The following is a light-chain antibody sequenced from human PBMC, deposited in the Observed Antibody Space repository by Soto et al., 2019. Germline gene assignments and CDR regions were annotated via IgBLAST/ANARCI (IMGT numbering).Light chain of an antibody. Sequence: DIVMTQAPDSLDLSLGERATINCKSSRSLLSSSNNKNFLAWYQQKPGLPPRLLIYWASTRESGVPDRFSGSGSGTSFTLTISSLQAEDVAVYYCQQYYSSPFSFGPGTKVDIK. CDR1: RSLLSSSNNKNF. CDR2: WAS. V-gene: IGKV4-1*01. J-gene: IGKJ3*01. CDR3: QQYYSSPFS.